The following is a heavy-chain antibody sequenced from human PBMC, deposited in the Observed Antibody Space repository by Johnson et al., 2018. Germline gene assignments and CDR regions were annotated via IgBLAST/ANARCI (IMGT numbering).Heavy chain of an antibody. CDR3: ARDYYYDSSGYYPYYYFYMDV. V-gene: IGHV3-21*01. CDR2: ISSSSSYI. D-gene: IGHD3-22*01. J-gene: IGHJ6*03. CDR1: GFTFSSYS. Sequence: VQLVQSGGGLVKXGGSLRLXCAASGFTFSSYSMNWVRQAPGKGLEWVSSISSSSSYIYYADSMKGRFTISRDNSKNPLYLQRKSLRAEDTDVYYCARDYYYDSSGYYPYYYFYMDVWGKGTTVTVSS.